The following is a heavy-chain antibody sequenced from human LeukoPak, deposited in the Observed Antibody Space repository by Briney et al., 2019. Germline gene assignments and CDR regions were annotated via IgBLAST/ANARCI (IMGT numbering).Heavy chain of an antibody. J-gene: IGHJ4*02. V-gene: IGHV1-18*01. CDR3: AKDRWRDGSSSFDN. CDR1: GYTFTCYS. CDR2: ISTYNGNT. D-gene: IGHD6-6*01. Sequence: ASVKVSCKASGYTFTCYSINWVRQAPGQGLEWMGWISTYNGNTNYAQKLQGRVTMTTDTSTSTAYMELRSLRSDDTAVYYCAKDRWRDGSSSFDNWGQGTLVTVSS.